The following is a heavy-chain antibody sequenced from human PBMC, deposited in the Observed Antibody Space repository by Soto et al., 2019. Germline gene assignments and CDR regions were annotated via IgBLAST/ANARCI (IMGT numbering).Heavy chain of an antibody. CDR3: ARDRGEWLPDY. CDR2: MSYDGSNK. J-gene: IGHJ4*02. Sequence: GGSLRLSCAASGFTFSSYAMHWVRQAPGKGLEWVAVMSYDGSNKYYADSVKGRFTISRDNSKNTLYLQMNSLRAEDTAVYYCARDRGEWLPDYWGQGTLVTVSS. V-gene: IGHV3-30-3*01. CDR1: GFTFSSYA. D-gene: IGHD6-19*01.